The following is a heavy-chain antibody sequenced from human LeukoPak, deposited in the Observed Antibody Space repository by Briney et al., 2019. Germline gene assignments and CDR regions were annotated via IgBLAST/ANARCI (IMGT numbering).Heavy chain of an antibody. D-gene: IGHD3-10*01. CDR2: IKPNSGGT. J-gene: IGHJ5*02. CDR1: GYILADYY. Sequence: ASVKVSCKASGYILADYYIHWVRQAPGQGLEWMGWIKPNSGGTRSAQKFQGRVTMTRDTSISTAYMELSSLRYDDTAVYYCATNILVRDIINWFDPWGQGTLVTVSS. CDR3: ATNILVRDIINWFDP. V-gene: IGHV1-2*02.